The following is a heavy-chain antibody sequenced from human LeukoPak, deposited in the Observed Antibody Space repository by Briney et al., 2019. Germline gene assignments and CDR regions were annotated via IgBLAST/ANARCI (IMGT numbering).Heavy chain of an antibody. Sequence: GGPLRLSCAASGFTFSSYAMHWVRQAPGKGLEWVAVISYDGSNKYYADSVKGRFTISRDNSKNTLYLQMNSLRAEDTAVYYCARTPRSGAALSGSSWYFDYWGQGTLVTVSS. CDR3: ARTPRSGAALSGSSWYFDY. CDR2: ISYDGSNK. D-gene: IGHD6-13*01. CDR1: GFTFSSYA. V-gene: IGHV3-30-3*01. J-gene: IGHJ4*02.